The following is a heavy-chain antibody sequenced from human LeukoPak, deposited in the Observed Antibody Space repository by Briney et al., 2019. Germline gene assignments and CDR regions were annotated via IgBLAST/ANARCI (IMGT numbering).Heavy chain of an antibody. CDR2: ISSSSSTI. V-gene: IGHV3-48*01. D-gene: IGHD2-2*03. CDR3: ARLEWI. Sequence: PGGSLRLSCAASGFTFSAYWMHWVRQAPGKGLEWVSYISSSSSTIYYADSVKGRFTISRDNAKNSLYLQMNSLRAEDTAVYYCARLEWIWGQGTLVTVSS. CDR1: GFTFSAYW. J-gene: IGHJ1*01.